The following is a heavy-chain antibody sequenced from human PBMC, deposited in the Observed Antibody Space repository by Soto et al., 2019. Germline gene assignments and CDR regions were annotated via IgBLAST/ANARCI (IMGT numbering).Heavy chain of an antibody. J-gene: IGHJ4*02. Sequence: QVRLVQSGAEVKKPGASVKVSCKASGYTFTSYGISWVRQAPGQGLEWMGWISAYNGNPNYAQKLQGRVTMTTDTAASTAYMELRSLRSDDTAVYYCAGGLPGSGCSKTFYFDYWGQGTLVTVSS. V-gene: IGHV1-18*01. D-gene: IGHD6-19*01. CDR3: AGGLPGSGCSKTFYFDY. CDR2: ISAYNGNP. CDR1: GYTFTSYG.